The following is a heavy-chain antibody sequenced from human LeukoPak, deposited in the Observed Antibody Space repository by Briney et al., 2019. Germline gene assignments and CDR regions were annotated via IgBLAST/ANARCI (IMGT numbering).Heavy chain of an antibody. D-gene: IGHD3-22*01. J-gene: IGHJ4*02. CDR1: GGSFSGYY. V-gene: IGHV4-34*01. CDR2: INHSGGT. Sequence: SETLSLTCAVYGGSFSGYYWSWIRQPPGKGLEWIGEINHSGGTNYNPSLKSRVTISVDTSKNQFSLKLSSVTAADTAVYYCASLYYYDSSGYYYKDYWGQGTLVTVSS. CDR3: ASLYYYDSSGYYYKDY.